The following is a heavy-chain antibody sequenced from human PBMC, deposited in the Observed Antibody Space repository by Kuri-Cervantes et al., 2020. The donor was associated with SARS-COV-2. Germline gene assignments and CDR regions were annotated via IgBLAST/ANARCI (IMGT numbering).Heavy chain of an antibody. CDR2: INPNSGGT. CDR1: GYTFTGYC. J-gene: IGHJ4*02. Sequence: ASVKVSCKASGYTFTGYCMHWVRQAPGQGLEWMGWINPNSGGTNYAQKFQGRVTMTRDTSISTAYMELSRLRSDDTAVYYCARDLLQADYYDSSGYYYLPDYWGQGTLVTVSS. CDR3: ARDLLQADYYDSSGYYYLPDY. V-gene: IGHV1-2*02. D-gene: IGHD3-22*01.